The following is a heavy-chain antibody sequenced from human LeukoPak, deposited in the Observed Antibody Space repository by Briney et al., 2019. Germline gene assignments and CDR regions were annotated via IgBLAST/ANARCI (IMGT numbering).Heavy chain of an antibody. CDR1: GFAFRNYY. CDR2: IYHSGST. Sequence: LRLSCAASGFAFRNYYMDWIRQAPGKGLEWIGAIYHSGSTYYNPSLKSRVAISVDTSKNQFSLKLSSVTAADTAVYYCARETTSLYYYYYMDVWGKGTTVTVSS. J-gene: IGHJ6*03. CDR3: ARETTSLYYYYYMDV. V-gene: IGHV4-38-2*01. D-gene: IGHD1-7*01.